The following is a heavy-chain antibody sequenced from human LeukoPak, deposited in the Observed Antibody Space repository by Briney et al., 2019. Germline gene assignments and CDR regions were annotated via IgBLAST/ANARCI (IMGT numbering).Heavy chain of an antibody. D-gene: IGHD5-12*01. CDR1: GGSISNYY. J-gene: IGHJ4*02. V-gene: IGHV4-59*08. CDR3: ARGYSGYAQVDY. CDR2: IYYTGAT. Sequence: SETLSLTCTVSGGSISNYYWTWIRQPPGKGLEWIGYIYYTGATSYNPSLKSRVTISVDTSKNQFSLKLTSVTAADTAVYYCARGYSGYAQVDYWGQGTLVTVSS.